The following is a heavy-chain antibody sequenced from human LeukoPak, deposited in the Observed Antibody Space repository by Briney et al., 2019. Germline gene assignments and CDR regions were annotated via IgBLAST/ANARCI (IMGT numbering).Heavy chain of an antibody. CDR1: GVSFNDYY. V-gene: IGHV4-34*01. CDR2: INHSGYT. J-gene: IGHJ4*02. Sequence: SETLSLTCAVSGVSFNDYYWSWVRQTPGKGLEWIGEINHSGYTNDSPSLKSRVTLSIDTSRNQFSLNLRSVTVADAGIYFCTRMTSGHDYRGQGTLATVSS. D-gene: IGHD3-10*01. CDR3: TRMTSGHDY.